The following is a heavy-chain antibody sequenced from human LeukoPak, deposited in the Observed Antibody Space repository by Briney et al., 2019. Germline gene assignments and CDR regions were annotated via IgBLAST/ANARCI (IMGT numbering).Heavy chain of an antibody. V-gene: IGHV4-59*01. CDR1: GGSISSYY. D-gene: IGHD3-9*01. Sequence: PETLSLTCTVSGGSISSYYWSWIRQPPGKGLEWIGYIYYSGSTNYNTSLKSRVTISVDTSKNQFSLKLSSVTAADTAVYYCARGPIYDILTGYSAYGMDVWGQGTTVTVSS. J-gene: IGHJ6*02. CDR2: IYYSGST. CDR3: ARGPIYDILTGYSAYGMDV.